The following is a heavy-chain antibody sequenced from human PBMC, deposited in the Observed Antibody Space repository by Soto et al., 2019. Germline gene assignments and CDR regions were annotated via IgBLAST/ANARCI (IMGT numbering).Heavy chain of an antibody. CDR2: IIPIFGTA. J-gene: IGHJ4*02. D-gene: IGHD1-26*01. CDR1: GCTFSSYS. Sequence: VQLVQSGAEVKKPGSSVKVSCKASGCTFSSYSINWVRQAPGQGLEWMGEIIPIFGTANYAQKFQGRVTITADESTSTAYMELSSLRSEDTAVYYCARDGGRHSGGIDYWGQGTLVTVSS. CDR3: ARDGGRHSGGIDY. V-gene: IGHV1-69*01.